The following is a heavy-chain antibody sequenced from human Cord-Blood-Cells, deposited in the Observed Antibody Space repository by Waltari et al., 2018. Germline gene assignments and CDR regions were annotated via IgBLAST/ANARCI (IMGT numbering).Heavy chain of an antibody. CDR3: ARHGGYFDY. V-gene: IGHV4-39*07. D-gene: IGHD3-10*01. J-gene: IGHJ4*02. CDR1: GGPITSSRYY. Sequence: QLQLQASGPGLVKPSETLSLTRTVSGGPITSSRYYRGWVLQPPGKGLEWIGSIYYSGSTYYNPSLKSRVTISVDTSKNQFSLKLSSVTAADTAVYYCARHGGYFDYWGQGTLVTVSS. CDR2: IYYSGST.